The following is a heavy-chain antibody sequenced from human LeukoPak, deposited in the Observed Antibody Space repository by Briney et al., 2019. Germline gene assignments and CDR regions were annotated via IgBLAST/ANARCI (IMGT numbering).Heavy chain of an antibody. CDR2: ISGSGGST. CDR1: GFTFSSYA. J-gene: IGHJ4*02. V-gene: IGHV3-23*01. CDR3: AKDFTVVVTAIVDY. D-gene: IGHD2-21*02. Sequence: GGSLRLSCAASGFTFSSYAMSWVRQAPGKGLEWVSAISGSGGSTYCADSVKGRFTISRDNSKNTLYLQMNSLRAEDTAVYYCAKDFTVVVTAIVDYWGQGTLVTVSS.